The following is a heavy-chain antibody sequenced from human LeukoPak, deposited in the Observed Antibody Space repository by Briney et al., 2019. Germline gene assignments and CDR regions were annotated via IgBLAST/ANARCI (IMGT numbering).Heavy chain of an antibody. V-gene: IGHV3-30-3*01. D-gene: IGHD2-21*02. CDR3: ANGGDPSSMDV. CDR2: ISYDGSNK. J-gene: IGHJ6*03. CDR1: GVTFSSYA. Sequence: PGRSLRLSCAASGVTFSSYAMHWVRQAPGKGLEWVPVISYDGSNKYYADSVKGRFTISRDNSKNTLYLQMNSLRAEDTAVYYCANGGDPSSMDVWGKGTTVTVSS.